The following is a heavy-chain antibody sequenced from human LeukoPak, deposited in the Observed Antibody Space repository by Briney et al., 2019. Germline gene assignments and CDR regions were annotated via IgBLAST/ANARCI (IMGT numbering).Heavy chain of an antibody. CDR2: IIPIFGTA. Sequence: SVKVSCKASGGTFSSYAISWVRQAPGQGLEWMGGIIPIFGTANYAQKFQGRVTITVDESTSTAYMELSSLRSEDTAVYHCARPRVGLEMTTITQFDYWGQGTLVTVSS. V-gene: IGHV1-69*13. CDR1: GGTFSSYA. J-gene: IGHJ4*02. CDR3: ARPRVGLEMTTITQFDY. D-gene: IGHD5-24*01.